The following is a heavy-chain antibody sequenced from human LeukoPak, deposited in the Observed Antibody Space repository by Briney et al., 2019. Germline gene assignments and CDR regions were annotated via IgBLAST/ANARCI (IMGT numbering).Heavy chain of an antibody. J-gene: IGHJ4*02. V-gene: IGHV3-66*01. CDR1: GFSVSNNY. Sequence: PGGSLRLSCVATGFSVSNNYMSWVRQAPGKGPEWVAGIYIGRSTYYADSVNGRFIISRDDSRNTLSLRMNSLRVEDTALYYCARGRPNYXFDYWGXXTLVTVSS. CDR3: ARGRPNYXFDY. D-gene: IGHD1-7*01. CDR2: IYIGRST.